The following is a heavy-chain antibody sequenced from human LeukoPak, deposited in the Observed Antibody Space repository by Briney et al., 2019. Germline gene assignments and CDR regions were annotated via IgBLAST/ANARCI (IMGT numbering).Heavy chain of an antibody. CDR1: GFTFDNYA. Sequence: PGGSLRLSCAAFGFTFDNYAMHWVPQAPGKGLEWVSSISWNSANIAYADSVKGRLTISRDNAKNSLYLQMNSLRPEDMALYYCVKDTSGASQYFQYWGHGTVVTVSS. J-gene: IGHJ1*01. V-gene: IGHV3-9*03. CDR2: ISWNSANI. D-gene: IGHD2-15*01. CDR3: VKDTSGASQYFQY.